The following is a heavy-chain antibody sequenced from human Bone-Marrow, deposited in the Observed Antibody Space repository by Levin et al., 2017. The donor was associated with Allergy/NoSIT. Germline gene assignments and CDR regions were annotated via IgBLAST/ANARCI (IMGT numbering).Heavy chain of an antibody. CDR3: ARGVAGEYYFDS. CDR1: GGSISSSGYF. CDR2: IYSSGNT. Sequence: PSETLSLTCTVSGGSISSSGYFWSWIRQHPGKGLEWIGYIYSSGNTYYNPSLKSRVTISLDTSKNHFSLDLTSVTAADTAVHYCARGVAGEYYFDSWGQGTLVTVSS. D-gene: IGHD6-6*01. V-gene: IGHV4-31*03. J-gene: IGHJ4*02.